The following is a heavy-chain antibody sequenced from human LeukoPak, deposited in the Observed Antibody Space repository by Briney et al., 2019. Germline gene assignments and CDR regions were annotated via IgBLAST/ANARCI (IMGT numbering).Heavy chain of an antibody. V-gene: IGHV4-39*07. J-gene: IGHJ4*02. CDR2: IFYTGTI. CDR3: ARLDYYDSSGLYYFDY. D-gene: IGHD3-22*01. CDR1: GGSISSTTYY. Sequence: SETLSLTCTVSGGSISSTTYYWGWIRQPPGKGLEWIACIFYTGTIYYNPSLKSRVTIPVDTSKNQFSLKLSSVTAADTAVYYCARLDYYDSSGLYYFDYWGQGTLVTVSS.